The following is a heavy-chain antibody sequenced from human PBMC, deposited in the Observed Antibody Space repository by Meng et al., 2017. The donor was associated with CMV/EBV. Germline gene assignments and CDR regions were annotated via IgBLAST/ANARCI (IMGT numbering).Heavy chain of an antibody. D-gene: IGHD2-2*01. CDR1: GWSFSGYY. CDR2: INDSGLT. CDR3: EKARSSNSYRTYYFDY. Sequence: SDTLSFTCAVYGWSFSGYYWSWIPQLPGKGLEWIREINDSGLTHYNPSLKSRVTISVDTSKNQFSLELSSVTAADTAVYYCEKARSSNSYRTYYFDYWGQGTLVTVSS. J-gene: IGHJ4*02. V-gene: IGHV4-34*01.